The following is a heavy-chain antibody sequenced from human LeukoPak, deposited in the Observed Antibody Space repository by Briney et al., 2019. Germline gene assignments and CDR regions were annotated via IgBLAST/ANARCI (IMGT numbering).Heavy chain of an antibody. V-gene: IGHV1-18*01. D-gene: IGHD3-16*02. Sequence: GASVKVSCKASAYISSDFGISWVRLAPGGGLEWMGWVSGDNDQTNYAHKFYGRVTMTMETSTNTAYMELRGLRSDDTAIYYCARVYLYTTGWSAAYYYFMDVWGKGTTVIVSS. CDR1: AYISSDFG. CDR3: ARVYLYTTGWSAAYYYFMDV. CDR2: VSGDNDQT. J-gene: IGHJ6*03.